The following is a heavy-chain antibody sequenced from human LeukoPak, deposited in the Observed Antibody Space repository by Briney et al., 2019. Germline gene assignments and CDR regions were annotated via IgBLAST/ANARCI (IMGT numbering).Heavy chain of an antibody. CDR1: GFTFSKHW. CDR2: ISYDGSNK. D-gene: IGHD3-16*02. Sequence: GGSLRLSCAASGFTFSKHWMSWVRQAPGKGLEWVAVISYDGSNKYYADSVKGRFTISRDNAKNSLYLQMNSLRAEDTALYYCARDALIRLGELSSRGYYFDYWGQGTLVTVSS. V-gene: IGHV3-30*03. CDR3: ARDALIRLGELSSRGYYFDY. J-gene: IGHJ4*02.